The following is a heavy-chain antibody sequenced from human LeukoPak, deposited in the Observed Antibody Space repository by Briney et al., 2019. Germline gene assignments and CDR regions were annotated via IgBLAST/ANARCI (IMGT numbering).Heavy chain of an antibody. CDR1: GFTFSDYS. Sequence: GGCLRLSCAASGFTFSDYSMNWVRQAPGKGLEWVSYIDGSGDTIYYADSVKGRFTISRDNAKNSLDLQMNSLRDEDTAVYYCSRRFDCWGQGTLVTVSS. V-gene: IGHV3-48*02. CDR2: IDGSGDTI. CDR3: SRRFDC. J-gene: IGHJ4*02.